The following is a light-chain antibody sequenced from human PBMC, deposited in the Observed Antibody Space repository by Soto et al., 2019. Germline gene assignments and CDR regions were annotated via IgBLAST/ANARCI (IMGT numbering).Light chain of an antibody. CDR3: QQHNSHFALS. CDR2: AAF. J-gene: IGKJ4*01. CDR1: QYISSY. Sequence: IQLTQSPSFLSASVGDRVTITCRASQYISSYLAWYQQKPGQAPNLLIHAAFTLQSGVPSRFSGSGSGTEFTLTISSLQPEDFATYYCQQHNSHFALSFGGGTKVEIK. V-gene: IGKV1-9*01.